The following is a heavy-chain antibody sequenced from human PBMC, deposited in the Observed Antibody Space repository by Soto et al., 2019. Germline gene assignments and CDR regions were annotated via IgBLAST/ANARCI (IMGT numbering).Heavy chain of an antibody. D-gene: IGHD3-3*01. CDR2: ISSSSSTI. CDR3: ACLTSYCDYWSGYPYGLGMDV. CDR1: GFTFSSYS. Sequence: GGSLRLSCAASGFTFSSYSMNWVRQAPGKGLEWVSYISSSSSTIYYADSVKGRFTISRDNAKNSLYLQMNSLRDEDTAVYYCACLTSYCDYWSGYPYGLGMDVWGQGTTVTVSS. V-gene: IGHV3-48*02. J-gene: IGHJ6*02.